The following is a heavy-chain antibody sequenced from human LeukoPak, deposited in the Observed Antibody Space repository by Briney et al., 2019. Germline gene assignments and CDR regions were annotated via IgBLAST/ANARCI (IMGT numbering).Heavy chain of an antibody. V-gene: IGHV1-18*01. D-gene: IGHD6-13*01. CDR1: GYTFTSYG. J-gene: IGHJ4*02. CDR2: ISAYNGNT. CDR3: ARDLAAAGTSTSDY. Sequence: GASVKVSCKASGYTFTSYGISWVRQAPGQGLEWMGWISAYNGNTNYAQKLQGRVTMTTDTSTSTAYMELRSLRSDDTAVYYCARDLAAAGTSTSDYWGQGTLVTVSS.